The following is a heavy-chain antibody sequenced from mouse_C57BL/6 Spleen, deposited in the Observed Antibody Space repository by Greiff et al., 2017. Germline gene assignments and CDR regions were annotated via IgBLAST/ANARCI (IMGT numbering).Heavy chain of an antibody. V-gene: IGHV10-3*01. J-gene: IGHJ4*01. CDR1: GFTFNTYA. CDR2: IRSKSSNYAT. CDR3: VRADDYDGYYAMDY. Sequence: EVMLVESGGGLVQPKGSLKLSCAASGFTFNTYAMHWVRQAPGKGLEWVARIRSKSSNYATYYADSVKDRFTISRDDSQSMLYLQMNNLKTEDTAMYYCVRADDYDGYYAMDYWGQGTSVTVSS. D-gene: IGHD2-4*01.